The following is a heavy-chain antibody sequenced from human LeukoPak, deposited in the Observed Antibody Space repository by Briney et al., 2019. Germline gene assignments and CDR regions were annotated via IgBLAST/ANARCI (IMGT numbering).Heavy chain of an antibody. J-gene: IGHJ6*03. CDR1: GYTFTGYY. V-gene: IGHV1-46*01. CDR3: ARDGYSYVDYYYYYMDV. D-gene: IGHD5-18*01. CDR2: INPSGGST. Sequence: GASVKVSCKASGYTFTGYYMHWVRQAPGQGLEWMGIINPSGGSTSYAQKFQGRVTMTRDTSTSTVYMELSSLRSEDTAVYYCARDGYSYVDYYYYYMDVWGKGTTVTISS.